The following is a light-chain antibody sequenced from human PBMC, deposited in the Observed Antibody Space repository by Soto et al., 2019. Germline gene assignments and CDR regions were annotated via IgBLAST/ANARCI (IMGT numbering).Light chain of an antibody. Sequence: QSVLTQPASVSGSPGQLITISCTGTSSDVGSYNLVSWYQQHPGKAPKLMIYEVSKRPSGVSNRFSGSKSGNTASLTISGLQAEDEADYYCCSYAGSSTFVVFGGGTKVTVL. CDR2: EVS. CDR1: SSDVGSYNL. V-gene: IGLV2-23*02. J-gene: IGLJ2*01. CDR3: CSYAGSSTFVV.